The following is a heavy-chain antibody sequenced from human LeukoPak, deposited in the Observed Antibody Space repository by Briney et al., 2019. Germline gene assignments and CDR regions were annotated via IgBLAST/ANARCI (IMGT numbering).Heavy chain of an antibody. CDR2: ISSSGSTI. CDR1: GFTFSSYE. V-gene: IGHV3-48*03. Sequence: GSLRLSCAASGFTFSSYEMNWVRQAPGKGLEWVSYISSSGSTIYYADSVKGRFTISRDNAKNSLYLQMNSLRAEDTAVYYCARDHTVTIGYWGQGTLVTVSS. D-gene: IGHD4-17*01. J-gene: IGHJ4*02. CDR3: ARDHTVTIGY.